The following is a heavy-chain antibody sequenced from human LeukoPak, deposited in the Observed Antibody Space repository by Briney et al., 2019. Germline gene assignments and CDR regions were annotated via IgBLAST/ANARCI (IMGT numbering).Heavy chain of an antibody. D-gene: IGHD2-2*01. CDR1: GYSISSGYY. Sequence: SETLSLTCTVSGYSISSGYYWGWIRQPPGKGLEWIGSIYHSGSTYYNPSLKSRVTISVDTSKNQFSLKLSSVTAADTAVYYCARVSVDRYCSSTSCPRWFDPWGQGTLVTVSS. CDR3: ARVSVDRYCSSTSCPRWFDP. CDR2: IYHSGST. J-gene: IGHJ5*02. V-gene: IGHV4-38-2*02.